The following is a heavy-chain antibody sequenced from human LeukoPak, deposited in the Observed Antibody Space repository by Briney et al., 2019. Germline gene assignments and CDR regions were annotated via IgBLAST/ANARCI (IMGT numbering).Heavy chain of an antibody. J-gene: IGHJ4*02. CDR3: AKPPLYDFWSGYYFDY. CDR1: GFTLSSYA. D-gene: IGHD3-3*01. V-gene: IGHV3-23*01. CDR2: ISGSGGST. Sequence: GGSLRLSCAASGFTLSSYAMSWVRQAPGKGLEWVSAISGSGGSTYYADSVKGRFTISRDNSKNTLYLQMNSLRAEDTAVYYCAKPPLYDFWSGYYFDYWGQGTLVTVSS.